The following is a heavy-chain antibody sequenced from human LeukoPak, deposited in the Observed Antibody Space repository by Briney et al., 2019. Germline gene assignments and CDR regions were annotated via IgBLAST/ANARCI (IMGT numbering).Heavy chain of an antibody. D-gene: IGHD1-26*01. Sequence: GGSLRLSCAASGFTFGSYSMHWVRQAPGKGLEWVAVISYDGSNKYYPDSVKGRFTISRDNAKNTLYLQMNILKAEDTAIYYCARGPPYAGGYYVGDYWGQGILVTVSS. V-gene: IGHV3-30*04. CDR1: GFTFGSYS. CDR3: ARGPPYAGGYYVGDY. J-gene: IGHJ4*02. CDR2: ISYDGSNK.